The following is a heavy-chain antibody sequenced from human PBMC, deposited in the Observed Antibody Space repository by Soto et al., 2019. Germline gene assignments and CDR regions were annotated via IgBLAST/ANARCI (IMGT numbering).Heavy chain of an antibody. CDR3: ARTTGIAVAGKNDY. D-gene: IGHD6-19*01. J-gene: IGHJ4*02. Sequence: SETLSLTCTVSGGSISSSSYYWGWIRQPPGKGLEWIGSIYYSGSTYYNPSLKSRVTISVDTSKNQFSLKLSSVTAADTAVYYCARTTGIAVAGKNDYWGQGTLVTVSS. V-gene: IGHV4-39*01. CDR1: GGSISSSSYY. CDR2: IYYSGST.